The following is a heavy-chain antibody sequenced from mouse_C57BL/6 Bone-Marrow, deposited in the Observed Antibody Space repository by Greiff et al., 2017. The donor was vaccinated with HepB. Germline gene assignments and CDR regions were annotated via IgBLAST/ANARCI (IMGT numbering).Heavy chain of an antibody. CDR1: GYTFTSYW. CDR2: IDPSDSYT. CDR3: ATRPGSSDWYFDV. D-gene: IGHD1-1*01. V-gene: IGHV1-50*01. Sequence: QVQLKQPGAELVKPGASVKLSCKASGYTFTSYWMQWVKQRPGQGLEWIGEIDPSDSYTNYNQKFKGKATLTVDTSSSTAYMQLSSLTSEDSAVYYCATRPGSSDWYFDVWGTGTTVTVSS. J-gene: IGHJ1*03.